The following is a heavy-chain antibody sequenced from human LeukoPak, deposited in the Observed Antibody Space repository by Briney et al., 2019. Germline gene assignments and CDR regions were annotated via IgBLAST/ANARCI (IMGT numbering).Heavy chain of an antibody. Sequence: PGGSLRLSCAASGFTVSSNYMSWVRQAPGKGLEWVSAISGSGGSTYYADSVKGRFTISRDNSKNTLYLQMNSLRAEDTAVYYCAKEWELPRYYFDYWGQGTLVTVSS. CDR3: AKEWELPRYYFDY. V-gene: IGHV3-23*01. J-gene: IGHJ4*02. D-gene: IGHD1-26*01. CDR2: ISGSGGST. CDR1: GFTVSSNY.